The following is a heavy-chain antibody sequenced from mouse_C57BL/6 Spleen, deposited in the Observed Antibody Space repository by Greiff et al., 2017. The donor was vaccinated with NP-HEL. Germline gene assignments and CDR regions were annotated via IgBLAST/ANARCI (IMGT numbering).Heavy chain of an antibody. V-gene: IGHV1-55*01. CDR3: ARWDTTVVDY. Sequence: QVQLQQPGAELVKPGASVKMSCKASGYTFTSYWITWVKQRPGQGLEWIGDIYPGSGSTNYNEKFKSKATLTVDKSSSTAYMQLSSLTAEDSAVYYCARWDTTVVDYWGQGTTLTVSS. CDR2: IYPGSGST. D-gene: IGHD1-1*01. J-gene: IGHJ2*01. CDR1: GYTFTSYW.